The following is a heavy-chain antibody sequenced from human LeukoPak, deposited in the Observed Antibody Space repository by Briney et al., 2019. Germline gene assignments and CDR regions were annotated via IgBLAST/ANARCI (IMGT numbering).Heavy chain of an antibody. CDR2: IKQDGSEK. CDR3: ARVGEMAARYYFDY. D-gene: IGHD5-24*01. V-gene: IGHV3-7*01. J-gene: IGHJ4*02. Sequence: SGGSLRLSCAASGFTFSSYWMSWVRQAPGKGLERVANIKQDGSEKYYVDSVKGRFTISRDNAKNSLYLQMNSLRAEDTAVYYCARVGEMAARYYFDYWGQGTLVTVSS. CDR1: GFTFSSYW.